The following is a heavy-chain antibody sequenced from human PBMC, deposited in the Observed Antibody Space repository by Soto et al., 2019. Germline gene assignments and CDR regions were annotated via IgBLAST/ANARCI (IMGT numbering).Heavy chain of an antibody. CDR2: ISSGSDTT. J-gene: IGHJ3*02. CDR3: VGGGWLGDAFDI. CDR1: GFTFSRSG. Sequence: EAQLVESGGGLVQPGESLRLCCAASGFTFSRSGMNWVRQAPGKGLEWISYISSGSDTTYYADSVRGRFTVSRDNGKDSLWLEMTILRHNDTAMYYCVGGGWLGDAFDIWGHGTMVSVSS. V-gene: IGHV3-48*02. D-gene: IGHD5-12*01.